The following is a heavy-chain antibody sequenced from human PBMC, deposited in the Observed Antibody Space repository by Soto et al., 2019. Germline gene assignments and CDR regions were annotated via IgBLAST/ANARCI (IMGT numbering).Heavy chain of an antibody. V-gene: IGHV3-23*01. Sequence: PGGSLRLSCTPSGFIFSEYAMSWVRQAPGKGLEWVSSIGGPGDDTYYADYVKGRFTISRDNSKNTLYLQMNSLRGDDTAIYYCAKDRMSRNSVWDPFEVWGQGTMVTVSS. J-gene: IGHJ3*01. CDR3: AKDRMSRNSVWDPFEV. D-gene: IGHD4-4*01. CDR2: IGGPGDDT. CDR1: GFIFSEYA.